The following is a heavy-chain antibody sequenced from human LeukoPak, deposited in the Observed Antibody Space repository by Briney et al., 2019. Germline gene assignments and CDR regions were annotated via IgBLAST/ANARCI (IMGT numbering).Heavy chain of an antibody. V-gene: IGHV3-64*01. J-gene: IGHJ4*02. Sequence: GESLRLSCAASGFTFSSYAMHWVRQAPGKGLEYVSAISSNGGSTYYANSVKGRFTISRDNSKNTLYLQMGSLRAEDMAVYYCASPGACYWGQGTLVTVSS. CDR2: ISSNGGST. CDR1: GFTFSSYA. CDR3: ASPGACY.